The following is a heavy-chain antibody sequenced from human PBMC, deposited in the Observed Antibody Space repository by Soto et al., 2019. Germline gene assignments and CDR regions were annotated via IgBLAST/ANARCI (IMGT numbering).Heavy chain of an antibody. CDR2: INHSGST. V-gene: IGHV4-34*01. D-gene: IGHD3-22*01. CDR1: GGSFSGYY. Sequence: PSETLSLTCAAYGGSFSGYYWTWIRQPPGTGLEWIGEINHSGSTNYNPSLKSRVTISVDTSKNQFSLKLSSVTAADTAVYYCARDYDSSGYYYQYWGQGTLVTVSS. J-gene: IGHJ4*02. CDR3: ARDYDSSGYYYQY.